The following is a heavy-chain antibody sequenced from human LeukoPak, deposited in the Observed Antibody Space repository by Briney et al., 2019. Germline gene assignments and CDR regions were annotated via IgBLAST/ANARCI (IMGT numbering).Heavy chain of an antibody. J-gene: IGHJ6*02. Sequence: PGGSLRLSCAASGFTFSSYWMHWVRQAPGKGLVWVSRINGDGSSTNYADSVKGRFTISRDNAKNTVYLQMNSLRAEDTAVYYCARVGAGLYGMDVWGQGTTVTVSS. V-gene: IGHV3-74*01. D-gene: IGHD4/OR15-4a*01. CDR1: GFTFSSYW. CDR3: ARVGAGLYGMDV. CDR2: INGDGSST.